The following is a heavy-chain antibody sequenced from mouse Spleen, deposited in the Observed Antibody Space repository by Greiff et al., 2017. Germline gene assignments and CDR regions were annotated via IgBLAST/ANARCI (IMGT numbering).Heavy chain of an antibody. D-gene: IGHD1-2*01. CDR3: TRDYYGPYWYFDV. V-gene: IGHV6-6*02. CDR2: IRLKSNNYAT. Sequence: EVMLVESGGGLVQPGGSMKLSCVASGFTFSNYWMNWVRQSPEKGLEWVAEIRLKSNNYATHYAESVKGRFTISRDDSKSSVYLQMNNLRAEDTGIYYCTRDYYGPYWYFDVWGAGTTVTVSS. J-gene: IGHJ1*01. CDR1: GFTFSNYW.